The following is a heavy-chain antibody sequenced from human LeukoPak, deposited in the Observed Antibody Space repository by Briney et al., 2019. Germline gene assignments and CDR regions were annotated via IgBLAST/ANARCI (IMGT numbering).Heavy chain of an antibody. V-gene: IGHV1-2*02. J-gene: IGHJ6*02. D-gene: IGHD4-23*01. Sequence: ASVKVSCKASGYTFTGYYIHWVRQAPGKGLEWMGWSNPNSGDTNYAQNFQGRVTMTRDTSISTAYMELTRLTSDDTALYYCARDGDGGNSGFYYGLDIWGQGTTVTVSS. CDR2: SNPNSGDT. CDR3: ARDGDGGNSGFYYGLDI. CDR1: GYTFTGYY.